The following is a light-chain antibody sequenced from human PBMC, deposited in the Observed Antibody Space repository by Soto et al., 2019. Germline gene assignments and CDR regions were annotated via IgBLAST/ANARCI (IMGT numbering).Light chain of an antibody. V-gene: IGLV2-14*03. CDR3: SSYTRSSTYV. CDR1: TSDVGGYNY. CDR2: DVS. J-gene: IGLJ1*01. Sequence: QSALTQAASVSGSPGPAVTISCTGTTSDVGGYNYVSWYQQHPRKAPKLMIYDVSNRASGVSNRFSGSKSGKTGYLTISGLQAEDEADYSCSSYTRSSTYVFGTGTKVTVL.